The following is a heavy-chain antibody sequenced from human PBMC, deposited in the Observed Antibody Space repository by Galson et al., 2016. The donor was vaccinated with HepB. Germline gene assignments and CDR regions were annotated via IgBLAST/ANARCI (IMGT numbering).Heavy chain of an antibody. V-gene: IGHV3-7*01. Sequence: SLRLSCATSGFTFSSYWMTWVRQAPGKGLEWVANINQDGIEKYYVGSVEGRVTISRDNAKKSLYLQMDSLRAEDTAVYYCARSGEPSWGQGTLVTVSS. D-gene: IGHD4-17*01. CDR1: GFTFSSYW. CDR3: ARSGEPS. J-gene: IGHJ5*02. CDR2: INQDGIEK.